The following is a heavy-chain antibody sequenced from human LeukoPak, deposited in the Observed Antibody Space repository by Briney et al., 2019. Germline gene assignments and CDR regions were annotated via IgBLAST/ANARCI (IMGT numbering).Heavy chain of an antibody. J-gene: IGHJ4*02. V-gene: IGHV1-8*03. CDR3: ARSGYYYGSGTPTGY. CDR2: MNPNSGNT. D-gene: IGHD3-10*01. Sequence: ASVKVSCKASGYTFTSYDINWVRQATGQGLEWMGWMNPNSGNTGYAQKFQGRVTITRNTSISTAYMELRSLRSDDTAVYYCARSGYYYGSGTPTGYWGQGTLVTVSS. CDR1: GYTFTSYD.